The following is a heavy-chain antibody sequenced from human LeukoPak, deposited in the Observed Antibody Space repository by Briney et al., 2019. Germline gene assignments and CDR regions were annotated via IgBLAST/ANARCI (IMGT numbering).Heavy chain of an antibody. CDR1: GYPFTSYG. CDR2: ISGYDGNR. Sequence: ASVEVSCKASGYPFTSYGISWVRQAPGQGLEWMGWISGYDGNRKYAEKFQGRVTMTTDTSTSTAYLDLTNLRSDDTAVYYCARCDYVWGNYRYRPILYFDLWGQGTLVTVSS. D-gene: IGHD3-16*02. J-gene: IGHJ4*02. CDR3: ARCDYVWGNYRYRPILYFDL. V-gene: IGHV1-18*01.